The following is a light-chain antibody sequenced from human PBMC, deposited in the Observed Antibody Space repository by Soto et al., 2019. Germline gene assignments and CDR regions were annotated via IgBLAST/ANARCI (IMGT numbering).Light chain of an antibody. CDR1: SSNIGAGYE. CDR3: SLFTTSGTWV. J-gene: IGLJ3*02. V-gene: IGLV1-40*01. Sequence: QSVLTQPPSVSGAPGQRVTISCIGGSSNIGAGYEVHWYQQLPGTVPKLLIYRNTYRPSGVPDRFSGSKSGNTASLTIFGLQPEDEAYYYCSLFTTSGTWVFGGGTKLTVL. CDR2: RNT.